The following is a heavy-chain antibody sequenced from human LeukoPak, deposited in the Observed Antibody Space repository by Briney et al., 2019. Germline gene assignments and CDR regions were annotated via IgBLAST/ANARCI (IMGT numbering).Heavy chain of an antibody. CDR3: VKAISRTGWYEFDS. V-gene: IGHV3-9*03. Sequence: PRGSLRLSCEVSWINLDNYAMHWVRQDRGKGLELVSGMDWYSGITGYADSLEARFTTSRDNAKNSLYLQMNSLRTEDMAFYYCVKAISRTGWYEFDSWGQGTLVTVSS. D-gene: IGHD6-19*01. CDR1: WINLDNYA. J-gene: IGHJ4*02. CDR2: MDWYSGIT.